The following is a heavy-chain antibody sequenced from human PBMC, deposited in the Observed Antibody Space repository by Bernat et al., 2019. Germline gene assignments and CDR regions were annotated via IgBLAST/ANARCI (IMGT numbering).Heavy chain of an antibody. CDR2: IYYSGST. V-gene: IGHV4-39*01. Sequence: QLQLQESGPGLVKPSETLSLTCTVSGGSISSSSYYWGWFRQPPGQGLGWIGRIYYSGSTYYNPYIKSPVTIAVETSKNQCSLRLSSVTVADTAVYDWASGTGAGRQYYFDYWGQGTLVTVSS. D-gene: IGHD1-14*01. CDR1: GGSISSSSYY. J-gene: IGHJ4*02. CDR3: ASGTGAGRQYYFDY.